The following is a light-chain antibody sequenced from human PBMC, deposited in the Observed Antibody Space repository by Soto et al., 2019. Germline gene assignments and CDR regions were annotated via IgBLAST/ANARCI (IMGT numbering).Light chain of an antibody. CDR3: NSYTTTSALV. CDR1: SADIGSHDY. Sequence: QSVLTQPASVSGSPGQSITISCTGSSADIGSHDYVSWYQQHPGKVPKLIIYEVSKRPSGASDRLSGSKSGNAAYLSISGLQPEDEADYYCNSYTTTSALVFGTGTKVTVL. CDR2: EVS. J-gene: IGLJ1*01. V-gene: IGLV2-14*01.